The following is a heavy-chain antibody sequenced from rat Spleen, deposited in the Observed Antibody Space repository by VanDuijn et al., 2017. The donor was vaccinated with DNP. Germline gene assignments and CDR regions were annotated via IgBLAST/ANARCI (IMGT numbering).Heavy chain of an antibody. V-gene: IGHV5-22*01. CDR3: ARPYYGFPH. D-gene: IGHD1-7*01. CDR2: ISYEGSST. CDR1: GFTFSDYF. J-gene: IGHJ2*01. Sequence: EVQLVESGGGLVLPGRSLKLSCAASGFTFSDYFMAWVRQAPKKGLEWVASISYEGSSTYYGDSLKGRFTISRDNAKSTLYLQMNSLRSEDTSTYYCARPYYGFPHWGQGVMVTVSS.